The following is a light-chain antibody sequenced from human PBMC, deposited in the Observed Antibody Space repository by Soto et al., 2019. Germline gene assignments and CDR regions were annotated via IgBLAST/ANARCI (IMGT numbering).Light chain of an antibody. V-gene: IGLV4-69*01. CDR3: QTWGSGIVV. CDR1: SGHSNYA. CDR2: LNSDGSH. Sequence: QPVLTQSPSASASLGASVKLTCTLSSGHSNYAIAWHQQQSEKGPRYLMKLNSDGSHSKGDGIPDRLSGSSSGAERYLTISSLQSEDEADYYCQTWGSGIVVFGGGIKVTVL. J-gene: IGLJ2*01.